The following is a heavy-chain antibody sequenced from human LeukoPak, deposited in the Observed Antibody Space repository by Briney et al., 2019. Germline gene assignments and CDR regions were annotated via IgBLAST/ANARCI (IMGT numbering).Heavy chain of an antibody. CDR1: RVSLSRYC. D-gene: IGHD3-10*01. CDR2: INYSGST. Sequence: SETLSLTSSVSRVSLSRYCCTWIRQPPGQGLEWIGHINYSGSTSYNPSLKSRITISVDTSKNQFSLKVTPVTAADTAVYYCASVVWSGHYWGQGTLVTVSS. J-gene: IGHJ4*02. CDR3: ASVVWSGHY. V-gene: IGHV4-59*01.